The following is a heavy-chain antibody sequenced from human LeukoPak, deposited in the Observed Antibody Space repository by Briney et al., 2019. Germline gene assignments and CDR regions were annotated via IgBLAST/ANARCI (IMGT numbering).Heavy chain of an antibody. V-gene: IGHV3-23*01. CDR2: ISGSGGTR. J-gene: IGHJ2*01. CDR3: AKDFDSSGYHYWYFDL. Sequence: GGSLRLSCEASGFAFSNYAMSWVRQAPGKRLEWVASISGSGGTRNYADSVKGRFTISRDNYRTTLYLQMTGLSAEAAAFYYCAKDFDSSGYHYWYFDLWGRGTLVAVSS. CDR1: GFAFSNYA. D-gene: IGHD3-22*01.